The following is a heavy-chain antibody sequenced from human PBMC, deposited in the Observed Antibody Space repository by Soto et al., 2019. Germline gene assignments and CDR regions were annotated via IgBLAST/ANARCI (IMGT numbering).Heavy chain of an antibody. Sequence: QVQLVESGGGVVQPGRSLRLSCAASGFTFSSYGMHWVRQAPGKGLEWVAVISYDGSNKYYADSVKGRFTISRDNSKNTLYPQMNSLRAEDTAVYYCAKEDGAMDVWGKGTTVTVSS. CDR2: ISYDGSNK. D-gene: IGHD3-16*01. V-gene: IGHV3-30*18. CDR3: AKEDGAMDV. CDR1: GFTFSSYG. J-gene: IGHJ6*03.